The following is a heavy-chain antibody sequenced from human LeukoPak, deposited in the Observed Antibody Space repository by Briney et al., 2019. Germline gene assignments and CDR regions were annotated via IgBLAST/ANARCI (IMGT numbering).Heavy chain of an antibody. Sequence: GGSLRLSCAASGFRFSNYWMGWVRQAPGKGLEWVANIKEDGTQTYYVGSVKGRFTVSRDNAKNSLFLQMSSLRAEDTAMYYCARHGSYNFDFWGQGTLVSVSS. D-gene: IGHD1-26*01. V-gene: IGHV3-7*05. CDR3: ARHGSYNFDF. CDR1: GFRFSNYW. J-gene: IGHJ4*02. CDR2: IKEDGTQT.